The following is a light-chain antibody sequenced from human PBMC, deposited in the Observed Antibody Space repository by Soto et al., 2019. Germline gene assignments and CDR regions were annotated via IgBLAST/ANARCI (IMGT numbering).Light chain of an antibody. Sequence: DIQMTQSPSSLSALVGDRVTITCRASQSISSYLNWYQQKPGKAPKLLIYAASSLQSGVPSRFSGSGSGTDFTLTISSLQPEDFATYYCQQSYRTPRTFGQGTKVDIK. J-gene: IGKJ1*01. V-gene: IGKV1-39*01. CDR2: AAS. CDR1: QSISSY. CDR3: QQSYRTPRT.